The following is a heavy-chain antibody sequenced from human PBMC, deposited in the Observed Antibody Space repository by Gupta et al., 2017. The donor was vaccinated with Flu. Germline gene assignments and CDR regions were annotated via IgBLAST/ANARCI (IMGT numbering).Heavy chain of an antibody. CDR3: TSPHQYCSSTSCYDNFDY. Sequence: LEWVGRSKSKTDGGTTDYAAPVKGRFTISRDDSKNTLYLQMNSLKTEDTAVYYCTSPHQYCSSTSCYDNFDYWGQGTLVTVSS. V-gene: IGHV3-15*01. D-gene: IGHD2-2*01. CDR2: SKSKTDGGTT. J-gene: IGHJ4*02.